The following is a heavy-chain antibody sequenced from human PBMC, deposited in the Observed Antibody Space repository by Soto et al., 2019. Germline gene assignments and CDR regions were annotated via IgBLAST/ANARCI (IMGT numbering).Heavy chain of an antibody. CDR3: VRDRYSGYDFWFDP. CDR2: LYTSGSS. J-gene: IGHJ5*02. D-gene: IGHD5-12*01. CDR1: GASISSYY. Sequence: SETLSLTCTVSGASISSYYWSWIRLSAGRGLEWIGRLYTSGSSDYNPSLKSRVTMSADTSKNQFFVKLTSVTAADTAVYYCVRDRYSGYDFWFDPWGQGTLVTVS. V-gene: IGHV4-4*07.